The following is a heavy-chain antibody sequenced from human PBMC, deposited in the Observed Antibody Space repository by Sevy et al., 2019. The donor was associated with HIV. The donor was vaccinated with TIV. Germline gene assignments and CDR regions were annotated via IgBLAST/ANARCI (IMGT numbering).Heavy chain of an antibody. D-gene: IGHD3-22*01. Sequence: GGSLRLSCAASGFTFSNAWMSWVRQAPGKGLEWVGRIKSKTDGGTTDYAAPVKGRFTISRADSKITLYVQMNSLKTEDTAVYYCTTDYYQKGGSPTDYYYCCGMDVWGQGTTVTVSS. CDR1: GFTFSNAW. CDR3: TTDYYQKGGSPTDYYYCCGMDV. CDR2: IKSKTDGGTT. V-gene: IGHV3-15*01. J-gene: IGHJ6*02.